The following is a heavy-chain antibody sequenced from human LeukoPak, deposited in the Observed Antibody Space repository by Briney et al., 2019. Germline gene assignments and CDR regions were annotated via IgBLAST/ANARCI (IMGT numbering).Heavy chain of an antibody. CDR1: GFTFSSYG. Sequence: PGGSLRLSCAASGFTFSSYGMHWVRQAPGKGLVWVAFIRHDGSKKYYADSVKGRFTISRDNSKNTLYLQMNSLRAEDTAVYYCAKSARRYCSGGSCYYFDYWGQGTLVTVSS. V-gene: IGHV3-30*02. CDR3: AKSARRYCSGGSCYYFDY. D-gene: IGHD2-15*01. CDR2: IRHDGSKK. J-gene: IGHJ4*02.